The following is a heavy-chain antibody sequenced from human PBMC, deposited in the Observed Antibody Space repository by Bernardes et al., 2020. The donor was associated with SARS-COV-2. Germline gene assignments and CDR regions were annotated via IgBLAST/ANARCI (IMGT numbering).Heavy chain of an antibody. CDR2: ISGSGGST. CDR1: GFTFRSSA. V-gene: IGHV3-23*01. D-gene: IGHD3-3*01. Sequence: VGSLILSCAASGFTFRSSAMSWVRQAPGQGLEWVSAISGSGGSTYYADSVKGRFTISRDNSKNTLYLQMNSLRAEDTAVYYCAKDLPITIFGVVIMGGMDVWGQGTTVTVSS. CDR3: AKDLPITIFGVVIMGGMDV. J-gene: IGHJ6*02.